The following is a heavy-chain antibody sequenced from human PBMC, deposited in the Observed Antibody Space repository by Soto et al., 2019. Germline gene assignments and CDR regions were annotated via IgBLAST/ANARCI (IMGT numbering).Heavy chain of an antibody. CDR1: GFTFSSYA. Sequence: QVQLVESGGGVVQPGRSLRLSCAASGFTFSSYAMHWFRQAPGKGLEWVAVISYDGSNKYYADSVKGRFTISRDNSKNTLYLQMNSLRAEDTAVYYCAREDRWELLVYYYGMDVWGQGTTVTVSS. D-gene: IGHD1-26*01. CDR3: AREDRWELLVYYYGMDV. V-gene: IGHV3-30-3*01. J-gene: IGHJ6*02. CDR2: ISYDGSNK.